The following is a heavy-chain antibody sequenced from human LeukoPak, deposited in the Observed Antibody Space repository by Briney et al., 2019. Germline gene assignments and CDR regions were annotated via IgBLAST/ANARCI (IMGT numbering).Heavy chain of an antibody. D-gene: IGHD6-19*01. CDR1: GGTFSSYA. CDR3: AITGAYSSGWYRRYFDY. J-gene: IGHJ4*02. Sequence: SVKVSCKASGGTFSSYAISWVRQTPGQGLEWMGEIIPILGTANYAQKFQGRVTITADESTSTAYMELSSLRSEDTAVYYCAITGAYSSGWYRRYFDYWGQGTLVTVSS. V-gene: IGHV1-69*13. CDR2: IIPILGTA.